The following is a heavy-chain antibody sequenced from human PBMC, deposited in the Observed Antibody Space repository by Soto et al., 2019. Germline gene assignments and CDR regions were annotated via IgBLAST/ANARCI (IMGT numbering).Heavy chain of an antibody. Sequence: SVKVSCKASGGTFSSYAISWVLQAPGQGLEWMGGIIPIFGTANYAQKFQGRVTITADKSTSTAYMELSSLRSEDTAVYYCARGAVENYYDSSGYYHYWGQGTLVTVSS. D-gene: IGHD3-22*01. CDR3: ARGAVENYYDSSGYYHY. J-gene: IGHJ4*02. V-gene: IGHV1-69*06. CDR1: GGTFSSYA. CDR2: IIPIFGTA.